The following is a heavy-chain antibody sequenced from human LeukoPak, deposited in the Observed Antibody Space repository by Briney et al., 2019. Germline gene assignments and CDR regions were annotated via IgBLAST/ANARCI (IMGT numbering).Heavy chain of an antibody. Sequence: GESLKISCKGSGYSFTSYWIGWVRQMPGKGLEWMGIIYPGDSDTRYRPSFKGQVTISADKSIRTAYLQWSSLKASDTAMYYCARLWRGGNQQLVLGYWGQGTLVTVSS. V-gene: IGHV5-51*01. CDR3: ARLWRGGNQQLVLGY. D-gene: IGHD6-13*01. CDR2: IYPGDSDT. J-gene: IGHJ4*02. CDR1: GYSFTSYW.